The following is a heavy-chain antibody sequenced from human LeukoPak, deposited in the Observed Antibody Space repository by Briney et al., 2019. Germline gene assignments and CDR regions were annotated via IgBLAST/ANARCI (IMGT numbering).Heavy chain of an antibody. CDR3: AKLLYYYDSSQPY. Sequence: GGTLRLSCAASRFTFSNYGMSWVRQAPGKGLESVSGISGSGGSTYYADSVKGRFTISRDNSKNTLYLQMNSLRAEDTAVYYCAKLLYYYDSSQPYWGQGTLVTVSS. CDR1: RFTFSNYG. V-gene: IGHV3-23*01. D-gene: IGHD3-22*01. J-gene: IGHJ4*02. CDR2: ISGSGGST.